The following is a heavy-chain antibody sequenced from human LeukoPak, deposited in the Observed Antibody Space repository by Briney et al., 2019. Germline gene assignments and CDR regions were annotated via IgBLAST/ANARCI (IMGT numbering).Heavy chain of an antibody. Sequence: SETLSLTCAVSGGSISSYYWNWIRQPAGKGLERIGRIYASGSTNNPSLKSRVTMSLDTSKNQFSLKLSSVTAADTAVYYCARDIGYSVINWGQGTLVTVSS. CDR2: IYASGST. CDR3: ARDIGYSVIN. V-gene: IGHV4-4*07. J-gene: IGHJ4*02. D-gene: IGHD5/OR15-5a*01. CDR1: GGSISSYY.